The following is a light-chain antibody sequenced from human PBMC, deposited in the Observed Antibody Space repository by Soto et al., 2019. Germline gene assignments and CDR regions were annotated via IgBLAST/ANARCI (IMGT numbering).Light chain of an antibody. CDR3: QQYISYPYT. CDR1: QTTNTW. CDR2: DAS. V-gene: IGKV1-5*01. Sequence: PQFPSTLNTYVGDRVTITCRASQTTNTWLAWYQQKPGTAPKLLIYDASSLEGGVPSRFSASGSGTEFTLTISSLQPDDLATYYCQQYISYPYTFGQGTKVDIK. J-gene: IGKJ2*01.